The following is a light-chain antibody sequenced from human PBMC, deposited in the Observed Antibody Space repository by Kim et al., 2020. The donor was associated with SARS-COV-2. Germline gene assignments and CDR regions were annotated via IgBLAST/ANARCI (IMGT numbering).Light chain of an antibody. V-gene: IGKV1-39*01. CDR2: GAS. Sequence: DIQMTQSPSSLSASVGDRVTITCRASERISRHLNWYQQKPGKAPNLLIYGASTLQSGVPSRFSGSGSGTDFTLTISSLQPEDFATYYCQQRSGTPHTFGQGTKLEI. J-gene: IGKJ2*01. CDR1: ERISRH. CDR3: QQRSGTPHT.